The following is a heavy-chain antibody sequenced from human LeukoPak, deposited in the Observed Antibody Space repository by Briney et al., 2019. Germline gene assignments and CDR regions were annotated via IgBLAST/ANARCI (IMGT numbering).Heavy chain of an antibody. CDR2: INPNSGGT. CDR1: GYTFTGYY. V-gene: IGHV1-2*02. Sequence: ASVKVSCKASGYTFTGYYMHWVRQAPGQGLEWMGWINPNSGGTNYAQKFQGRVTMTRNTSISTAYMELSTLRSADTAVYYCASLNYYDSSRPDYWGQGTLVTVSS. CDR3: ASLNYYDSSRPDY. J-gene: IGHJ4*02. D-gene: IGHD3-22*01.